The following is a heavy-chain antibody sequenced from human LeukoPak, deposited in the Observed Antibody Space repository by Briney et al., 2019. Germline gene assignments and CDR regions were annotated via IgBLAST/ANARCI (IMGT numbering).Heavy chain of an antibody. CDR1: GGSISSSSYY. V-gene: IGHV4-39*07. Sequence: PSETLSLTCTVSGGSISSSSYYWGWIRQPPGKGLEWIGSIYYSGSTYYNPSLKSRFTISVDTSKNQFSLKLSSVTAADTAVYYCARDTRGIAARPRYFDYWGQGTLVTVSS. CDR2: IYYSGST. CDR3: ARDTRGIAARPRYFDY. D-gene: IGHD6-6*01. J-gene: IGHJ4*02.